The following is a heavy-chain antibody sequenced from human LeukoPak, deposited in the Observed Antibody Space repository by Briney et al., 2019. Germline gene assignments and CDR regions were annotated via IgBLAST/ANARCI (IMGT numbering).Heavy chain of an antibody. CDR3: ARAGIAARHFDY. J-gene: IGHJ4*02. CDR2: IIPIFGTA. V-gene: IGHV1-69*05. Sequence: ASVKVSCKASGYTFTSYAISWVRQAPGQGLEWMGGIIPIFGTANYAQKFQGRVTITTDESTSTAYMELSSLRSEDTAVYYCARAGIAARHFDYWGQGTLVTVSS. D-gene: IGHD6-6*01. CDR1: GYTFTSYA.